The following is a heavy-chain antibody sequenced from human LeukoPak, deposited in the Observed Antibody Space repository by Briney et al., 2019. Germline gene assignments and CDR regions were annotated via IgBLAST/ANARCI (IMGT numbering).Heavy chain of an antibody. V-gene: IGHV1-2*02. CDR2: INPNSGGT. J-gene: IGHJ4*02. D-gene: IGHD5-12*01. Sequence: ASVKVSCKASGYTFTGYYMHWVRQAPGQGLEWMGWINPNSGGTNYAQKFQGRVTMTRDTSISTAYMELSRLRSDDTAVYYCAREILGSGYDVAVGFDYWGQGTLVTVSS. CDR1: GYTFTGYY. CDR3: AREILGSGYDVAVGFDY.